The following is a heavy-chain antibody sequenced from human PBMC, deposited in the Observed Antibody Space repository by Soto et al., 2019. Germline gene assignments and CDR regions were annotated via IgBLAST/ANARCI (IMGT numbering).Heavy chain of an antibody. CDR2: ISRSSTGI. V-gene: IGHV3-48*02. J-gene: IGHJ6*02. CDR1: GFTFSLYS. Sequence: EVQLVESGGGLVQPGGSLRLSCAASGFTFSLYSMSWVRQAPGKGLEWVSYISRSSTGIHYADSVKGRFTISRDDDTNSNHLQMNSLRDGDKAVYYCARAVTWGWDVWGQGTTVSISS. D-gene: IGHD3-16*01. CDR3: ARAVTWGWDV.